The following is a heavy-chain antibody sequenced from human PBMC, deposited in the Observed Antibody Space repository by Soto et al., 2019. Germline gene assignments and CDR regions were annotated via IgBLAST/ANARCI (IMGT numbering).Heavy chain of an antibody. J-gene: IGHJ2*01. D-gene: IGHD2-2*01. CDR1: GLTFNSYA. CDR3: TRLQNPAYFDL. CDR2: ISYDGSNQ. V-gene: IGHV3-30-3*01. Sequence: QVQLVESGGGVVQSGRSLRLSCAASGLTFNSYAIHWVRQAPGKGLEWVAVISYDGSNQYYADSVKGRFTLSRDNAKKTLFLQMNSLRPEDTAVYSCTRLQNPAYFDLWGRGTLVTVSS.